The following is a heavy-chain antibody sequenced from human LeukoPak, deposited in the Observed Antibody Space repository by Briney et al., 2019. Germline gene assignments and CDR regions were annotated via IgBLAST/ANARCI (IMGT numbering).Heavy chain of an antibody. V-gene: IGHV1-8*01. Sequence: ASVKVSCKASGYTFTSYDTNWVRQATGQGLEWMGWMNPNSGNTGYAQKFQGRVTMTRNTSISTAYMELSSLRSEDTAVYYCARGRGAGYYDSNGFYYWGQGTLVTVSS. J-gene: IGHJ4*02. D-gene: IGHD3-22*01. CDR1: GYTFTSYD. CDR3: ARGRGAGYYDSNGFYY. CDR2: MNPNSGNT.